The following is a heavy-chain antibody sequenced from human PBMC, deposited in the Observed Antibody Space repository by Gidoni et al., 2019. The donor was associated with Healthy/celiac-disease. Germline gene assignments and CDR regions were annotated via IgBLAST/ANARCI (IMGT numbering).Heavy chain of an antibody. CDR2: ST. D-gene: IGHD2-2*01. CDR3: ARRPYIVVVPAEGGSYFDY. V-gene: IGHV4-39*01. J-gene: IGHJ4*02. Sequence: STYYNPSLKSRVTISVDTSKNQFSLKLSSVTAADTAVYYCARRPYIVVVPAEGGSYFDYWGQGTLVTVSS.